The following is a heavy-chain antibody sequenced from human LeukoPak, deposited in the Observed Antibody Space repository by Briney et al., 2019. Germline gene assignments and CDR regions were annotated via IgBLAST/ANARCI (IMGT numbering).Heavy chain of an antibody. CDR3: ARHPLYCSGGSCYPNYSDY. CDR1: GGSISSSSYY. J-gene: IGHJ4*02. CDR2: IYYSGST. D-gene: IGHD2-15*01. V-gene: IGHV4-39*01. Sequence: SETLSLTCTVSGGSISSSSYYWGCIRQPPGKELEWIRSIYYSGSTHYNPSLKSRLTISVDTSKNQFSLKLSSVTAADTAVYYRARHPLYCSGGSCYPNYSDYWGQGTLVTVSS.